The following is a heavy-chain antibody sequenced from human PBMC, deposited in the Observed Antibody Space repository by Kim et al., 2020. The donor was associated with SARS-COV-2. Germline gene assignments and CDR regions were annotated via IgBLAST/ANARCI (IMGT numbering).Heavy chain of an antibody. CDR1: GYTFTSYG. J-gene: IGHJ6*02. CDR2: ISAYNGNT. V-gene: IGHV1-18*01. CDR3: ARTHDILTGYYTGYYYGMDV. Sequence: ASVKVSCKASGYTFTSYGISWVRQAPGQGLEWMGWISAYNGNTNYAQKLQGRVTMTTDTSTSTAYMELRSLRSDDTAVYYCARTHDILTGYYTGYYYGMDVWGQGTTVTVSS. D-gene: IGHD3-9*01.